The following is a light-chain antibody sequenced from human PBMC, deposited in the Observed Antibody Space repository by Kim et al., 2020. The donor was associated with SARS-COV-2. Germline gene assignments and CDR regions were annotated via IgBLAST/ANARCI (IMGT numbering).Light chain of an antibody. Sequence: SVCVGDRVTITCRASQNIKSYLKWYQQKPGKAPKVLINAATSLQSGVPSRFSGRGSGTNFTLTITSLQPEDPSTYYCQQAYSVPYTFGQGTKLEI. CDR1: QNIKSY. V-gene: IGKV1-39*01. CDR2: AAT. CDR3: QQAYSVPYT. J-gene: IGKJ2*01.